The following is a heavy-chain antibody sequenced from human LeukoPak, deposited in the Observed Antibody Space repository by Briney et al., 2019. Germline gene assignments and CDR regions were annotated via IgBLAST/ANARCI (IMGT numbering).Heavy chain of an antibody. CDR3: ARGGPGNYYYYMDV. CDR1: EFTLGAYP. CDR2: ISSTGTYK. V-gene: IGHV3-21*01. D-gene: IGHD3-10*01. J-gene: IGHJ6*03. Sequence: GGSLRFSGAASEFTLGAYPMNWAGRAPGKGLNGVSSISSTGTYKYYADSVKGRFTISRDNAKNSLYLQMNSLRAEDTAVYYCARGGPGNYYYYMDVWGKGTTVTVSS.